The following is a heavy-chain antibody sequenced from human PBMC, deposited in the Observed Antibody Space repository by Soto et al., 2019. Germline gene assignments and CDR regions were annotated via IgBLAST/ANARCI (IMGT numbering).Heavy chain of an antibody. V-gene: IGHV3-30*18. D-gene: IGHD1-26*01. CDR3: AKGGGSGSYYEVDY. J-gene: IGHJ4*02. CDR1: GFTFSSYG. CDR2: ISYTGSNQ. Sequence: QVQLVESGGGMVQPGRSLRLSCAASGFTFSSYGMHWVRQAPGKGLEWVAVISYTGSNQYYIDSVKGRFTISRDNSKNTLYLQMNSLRPEDTAVYYCAKGGGSGSYYEVDYWGQGTLVTVSS.